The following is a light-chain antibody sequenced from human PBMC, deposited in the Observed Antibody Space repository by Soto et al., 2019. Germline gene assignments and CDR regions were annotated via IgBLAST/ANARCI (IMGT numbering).Light chain of an antibody. Sequence: DIQMTQSPSTLSASVGDRVSITCRASQSVSLWLAWFQQKPGKAPKLLIYKASSLQSGVPSRFSGSGSGTEFTLTISSLQPDDFETYYCQQYNSYSWTFGQGTKVEIK. CDR1: QSVSLW. CDR2: KAS. V-gene: IGKV1-5*03. J-gene: IGKJ1*01. CDR3: QQYNSYSWT.